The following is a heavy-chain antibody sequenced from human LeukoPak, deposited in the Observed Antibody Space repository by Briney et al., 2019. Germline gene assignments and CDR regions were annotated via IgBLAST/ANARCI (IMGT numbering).Heavy chain of an antibody. J-gene: IGHJ4*02. CDR1: GFTFDDYA. CDR2: ISWNSGSI. D-gene: IGHD2-2*01. CDR3: AKAAYCSSTSCYFDY. Sequence: GRSLRLSCAASGFTFDDYAMHWVRQAPGKGLEWVSGISWNSGSIGYAGSVKGRFTISRDNAKNSLYLQMNSLRAEDMALYYCAKAAYCSSTSCYFDYWGQGTLVTVSS. V-gene: IGHV3-9*03.